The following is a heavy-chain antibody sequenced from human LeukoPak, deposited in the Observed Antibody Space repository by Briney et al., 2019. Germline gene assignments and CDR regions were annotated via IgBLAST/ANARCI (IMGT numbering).Heavy chain of an antibody. CDR1: GFTFGDYA. J-gene: IGHJ4*01. CDR2: IRIKAYGETT. V-gene: IGHV3-49*04. Sequence: GSRRPSCTISGFTFGDYALSWVRQAPGKGLEWVSFIRIKAYGETTEYAGSVRGRFFISRDDSNSIAYLQMNSLTTEDTAVYYCTRFRGLLGGHYLVFWGQASLSTVSS. D-gene: IGHD2/OR15-2a*01. CDR3: TRFRGLLGGHYLVF.